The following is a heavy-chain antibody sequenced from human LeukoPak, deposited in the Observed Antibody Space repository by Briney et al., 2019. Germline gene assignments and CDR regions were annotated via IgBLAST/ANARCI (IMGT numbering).Heavy chain of an antibody. CDR1: GYTFTSYG. V-gene: IGHV1-18*01. CDR3: ARDSRIMITFGGVITSRDY. J-gene: IGHJ4*02. CDR2: ISAYNGKT. D-gene: IGHD3-16*02. Sequence: ASVKVSCKASGYTFTSYGISWVRQAPGQGLEWMGWISAYNGKTNYAQKLQGRVTMTTDTSTSTAYMELRSLRSDDTAMYYCARDSRIMITFGGVITSRDYWGQGTLVTVSS.